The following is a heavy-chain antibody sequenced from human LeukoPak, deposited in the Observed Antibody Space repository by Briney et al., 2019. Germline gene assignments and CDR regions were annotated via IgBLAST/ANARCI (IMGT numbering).Heavy chain of an antibody. CDR3: ARAWGSSWYGVDY. Sequence: SETLSLTCAVSGGSISSSNWWSWVRQPPGKGLEGIGEIYHSGSTNYNPSLKRRVTISVDKSKNHFSLKLSSVTAADTAVYYCARAWGSSWYGVDYWGQGTLVTVSS. D-gene: IGHD6-13*01. CDR2: IYHSGST. V-gene: IGHV4-4*02. J-gene: IGHJ4*02. CDR1: GGSISSSNW.